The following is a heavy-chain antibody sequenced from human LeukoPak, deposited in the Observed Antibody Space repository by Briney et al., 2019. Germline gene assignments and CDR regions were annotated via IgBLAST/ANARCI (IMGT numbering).Heavy chain of an antibody. V-gene: IGHV1-8*01. CDR3: ARDHKGVLDY. Sequence: ASVKVSCKASGYTFTSYDINWVRQATGQGLEWMGWMNPNSGNTGYAQKFQGRVTMTRDTSISTAYMELSRLRSDDTAVYYCARDHKGVLDYWGQGTLVTVSS. D-gene: IGHD3-10*01. J-gene: IGHJ4*02. CDR1: GYTFTSYD. CDR2: MNPNSGNT.